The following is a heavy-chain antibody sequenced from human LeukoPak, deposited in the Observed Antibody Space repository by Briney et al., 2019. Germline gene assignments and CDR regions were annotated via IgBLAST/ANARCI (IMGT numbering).Heavy chain of an antibody. J-gene: IGHJ5*02. CDR3: ARGSLEGGHLTYCGGDCYNWFNP. CDR1: GYTFMSFY. V-gene: IGHV1-46*01. CDR2: INPSDGST. Sequence: GASVKVSCKAFGYTFMSFYMQWVRQAPGQGLEWMGIINPSDGSTTYAQKFQGRVTMTRDTSTSTVYMELSSLRSEDTAVYYCARGSLEGGHLTYCGGDCYNWFNPWGQGTLVTVSS. D-gene: IGHD2-21*02.